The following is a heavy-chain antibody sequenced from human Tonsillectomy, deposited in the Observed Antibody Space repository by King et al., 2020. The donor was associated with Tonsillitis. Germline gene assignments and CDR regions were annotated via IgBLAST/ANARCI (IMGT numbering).Heavy chain of an antibody. CDR1: GGTFSSYA. CDR3: ATTFRGGGI. CDR2: IIPMSGTT. V-gene: IGHV1-69*06. Sequence: QLVQSGAEVKKPGSSVKVSCKASGGTFSSYAISWVRQAPGQGLEWMGGIIPMSGTTTYAQKFQGRVTITADKSTSTAYMELSSLRSEATAVYYCATTFRGGGIWGQGTLVTVSS. D-gene: IGHD3-16*01. J-gene: IGHJ4*02.